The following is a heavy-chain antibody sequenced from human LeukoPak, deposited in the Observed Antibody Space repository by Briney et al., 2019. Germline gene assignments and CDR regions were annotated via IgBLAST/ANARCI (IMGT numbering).Heavy chain of an antibody. CDR3: ARDWSGAHPFDY. CDR1: GYSISSDYY. CDR2: IYHSGST. V-gene: IGHV4-38-2*02. J-gene: IGHJ4*02. Sequence: SETLSLTCTVSGYSISSDYYWGWIRQPPGKGLEWIGSIYHSGSTYYNPSLKSRVTISVDTSKNQFSLKLSSVTAADTAVYYCARDWSGAHPFDYWGQGTLVTVSS. D-gene: IGHD3-3*01.